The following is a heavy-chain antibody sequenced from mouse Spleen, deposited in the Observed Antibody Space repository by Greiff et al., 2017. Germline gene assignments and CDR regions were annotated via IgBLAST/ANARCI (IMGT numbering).Heavy chain of an antibody. J-gene: IGHJ3*01. CDR2: INPYNGGT. CDR1: GYTFTDYY. CDR3: ARGLYYDYDGFAY. V-gene: IGHV1-19*01. D-gene: IGHD2-4*01. Sequence: EVQLQQSGPVLVKPGASVKMSCKASGYTFTDYYMNWVKQSHGKSLEWIGVINPYNGGTSYNQKFKGKATLTVDKSSSTAYMELNSLTSEDSAVYYCARGLYYDYDGFAYWGQGTLVTVSA.